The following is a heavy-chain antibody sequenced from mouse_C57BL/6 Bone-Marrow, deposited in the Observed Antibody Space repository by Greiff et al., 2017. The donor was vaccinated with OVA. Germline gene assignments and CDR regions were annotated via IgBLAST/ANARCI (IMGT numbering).Heavy chain of an antibody. J-gene: IGHJ2*01. D-gene: IGHD2-3*01. Sequence: QVQLQQPGAELVMPGASVKLSCKASGYTFTSYWMHWVKQRPGQGLEWIGEIDPSDSYTNYNQKFKGKSTLTVDKSSSTAYMQLSSLTSEDSAVYYCARSLDGFDYWGQGTTLTVFS. CDR2: IDPSDSYT. CDR3: ARSLDGFDY. V-gene: IGHV1-69*01. CDR1: GYTFTSYW.